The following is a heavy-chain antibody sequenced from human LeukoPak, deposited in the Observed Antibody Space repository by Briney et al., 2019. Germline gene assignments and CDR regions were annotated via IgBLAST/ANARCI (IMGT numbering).Heavy chain of an antibody. D-gene: IGHD1-26*01. J-gene: IGHJ4*02. V-gene: IGHV3-66*01. CDR3: ARDRGSTEFDY. CDR2: IYSGGST. CDR1: EFSFGSNY. Sequence: GGSLRLSCAASEFSFGSNYMTWVRQAPGKGLEWVSLIYSGGSTYYADSVKGRFTISRDNAKNTVYLQMNSLRAEDTAVYFCARDRGSTEFDYWGQGTLVTVSS.